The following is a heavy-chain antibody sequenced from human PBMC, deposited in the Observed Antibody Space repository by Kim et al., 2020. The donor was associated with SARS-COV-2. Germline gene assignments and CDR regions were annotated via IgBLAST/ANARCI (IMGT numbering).Heavy chain of an antibody. CDR2: IYYSGST. J-gene: IGHJ4*02. Sequence: SETLSLTCTVSGGSISSSSYYWGWIRQPPGKGLEWIGSIYYSGSTYYNPSLKSRVTISVDTSKNQFSLKLSSVTAADTAVYYCARSSSGAGSFDYWVQGT. CDR1: GGSISSSSYY. CDR3: ARSSSGAGSFDY. D-gene: IGHD7-27*01. V-gene: IGHV4-39*01.